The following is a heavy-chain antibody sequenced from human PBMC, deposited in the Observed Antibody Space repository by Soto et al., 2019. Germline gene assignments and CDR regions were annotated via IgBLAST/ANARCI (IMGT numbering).Heavy chain of an antibody. CDR1: AGSISSDYYY. CDR3: ARDRAHSHEYFGS. CDR2: IYYTGRT. V-gene: IGHV4-30-4*01. J-gene: IGHJ4*02. Sequence: SETLSLTCTVSAGSISSDYYYWTWIRQPPGKGLEWIGYIYYTGRTNYKPSLESRLTISIDRPKNQFFLTLYSVNAAHTALYYCARDRAHSHEYFGSWGQGNLVAVSS.